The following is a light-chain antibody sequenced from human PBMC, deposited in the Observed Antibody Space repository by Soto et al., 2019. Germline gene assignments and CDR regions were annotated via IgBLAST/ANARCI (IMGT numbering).Light chain of an antibody. Sequence: EIVLTQSPATLSLSPGERATLSCRASQSVSSYLAWYQQKPGQAPRLLTYDASNRATGIPARFSGSGSGTDFTLTISSLEPEDFAVYYCQQRSNWPSFGQGTKLEIK. V-gene: IGKV3-11*01. CDR2: DAS. J-gene: IGKJ2*01. CDR1: QSVSSY. CDR3: QQRSNWPS.